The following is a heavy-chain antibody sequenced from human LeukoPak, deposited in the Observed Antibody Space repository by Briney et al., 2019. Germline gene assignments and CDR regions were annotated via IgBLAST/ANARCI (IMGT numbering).Heavy chain of an antibody. CDR2: ISAYNGNT. D-gene: IGHD2-8*01. CDR1: GYTFTSYG. J-gene: IGHJ4*02. CDR3: ARQHGYCTNGVCPDLIYFDY. V-gene: IGHV1-18*01. Sequence: ASVTVSCRASGYTFTSYGISWVRHAPGQGLEWMGWISAYNGNTNSVQELQGRVTMTTDPSTSTDYKELRSLRSDDTAVYYCARQHGYCTNGVCPDLIYFDYWGQGTLVTVSS.